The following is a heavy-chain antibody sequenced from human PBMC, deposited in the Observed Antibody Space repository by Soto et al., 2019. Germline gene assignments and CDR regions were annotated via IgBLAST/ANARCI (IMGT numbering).Heavy chain of an antibody. CDR1: GGSISSSTYY. Sequence: SETLSLTCTVSGGSISSSTYYWSWIRQPPGKGLEYIGYIYYSGSTNYNPSLKSRATISVDTSKNQFSLKLSSVTAADTAVYYCARARITMIRGVMEFFDYWGQGILVTVSS. V-gene: IGHV4-61*01. D-gene: IGHD3-10*01. CDR3: ARARITMIRGVMEFFDY. J-gene: IGHJ4*02. CDR2: IYYSGST.